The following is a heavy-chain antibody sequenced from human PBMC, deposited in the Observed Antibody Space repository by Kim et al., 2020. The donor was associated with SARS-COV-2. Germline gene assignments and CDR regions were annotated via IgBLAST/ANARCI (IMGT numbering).Heavy chain of an antibody. D-gene: IGHD3-10*01. CDR2: ISNSGSIT. CDR1: GFTFSSYS. V-gene: IGHV3-48*02. CDR3: ARDPLYYYNSGNYDKGTGAFDI. J-gene: IGHJ3*02. Sequence: GGSLRLSCVASGFTFSSYSMNWVRQAGKGLEWISYISNSGSITYYADSVKGRFTISRENAKNSLSLQMNSLRDEDTAVYYCARDPLYYYNSGNYDKGTGAFDIWGRGTMVTVSS.